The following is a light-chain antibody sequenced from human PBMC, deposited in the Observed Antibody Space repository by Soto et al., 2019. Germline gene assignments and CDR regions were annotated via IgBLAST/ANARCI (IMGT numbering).Light chain of an antibody. Sequence: IVMTQSPATLSLSPGEGATLSCRANQSVSTSLAWYQQKPGQAPRLLIYGASTRATGIPARFSGSGSGAEVTLTISSLQSEDIAVYYCQQYFHWPPEAFGRGTKVEIK. CDR2: GAS. V-gene: IGKV3-15*01. CDR1: QSVSTS. CDR3: QQYFHWPPEA. J-gene: IGKJ1*01.